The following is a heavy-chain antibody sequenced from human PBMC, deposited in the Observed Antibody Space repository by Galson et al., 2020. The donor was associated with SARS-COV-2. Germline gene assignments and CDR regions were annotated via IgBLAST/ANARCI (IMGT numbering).Heavy chain of an antibody. CDR1: GYTFTSYY. CDR3: ASSPYTIFGVVITDRSYGMDV. CDR2: INPSGGST. J-gene: IGHJ6*02. Sequence: ASVKVSCKASGYTFTSYYMHWVRQAPGQGLEWMGIINPSGGSTSYAQKFQGRVTMTRDTSTSTVYMELSSLRSEDTAVYYCASSPYTIFGVVITDRSYGMDVWGQGTTVTVSS. D-gene: IGHD3-3*01. V-gene: IGHV1-46*01.